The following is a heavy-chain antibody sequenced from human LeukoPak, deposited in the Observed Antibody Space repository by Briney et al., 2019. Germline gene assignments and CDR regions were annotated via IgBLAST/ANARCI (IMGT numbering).Heavy chain of an antibody. D-gene: IGHD4-17*01. V-gene: IGHV4-39*07. CDR1: DGSISSSSFY. CDR3: ASSMTTVTPPYYYYGMDV. J-gene: IGHJ6*02. Sequence: PSETLSLTCTVSDGSISSSSFYWGWIRQPPGKGLEWIGSMYYTGHYTGTTNYNPSLKSRVTISVDTSKNQFSLKLSSVTAADTAVYYCASSMTTVTPPYYYYGMDVWGQGTTVTVSS. CDR2: MYYTGHYTGTT.